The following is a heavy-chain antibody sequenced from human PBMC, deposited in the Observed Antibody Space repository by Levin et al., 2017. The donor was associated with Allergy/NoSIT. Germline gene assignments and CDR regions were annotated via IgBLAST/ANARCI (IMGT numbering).Heavy chain of an antibody. CDR3: ARVQYSSSSESGFDP. CDR1: GFTFSSYG. V-gene: IGHV3-33*01. D-gene: IGHD6-6*01. CDR2: IWYDGSNK. Sequence: LSLPCAASGFTFSSYGMHWVRQAPGKGLEWVAVIWYDGSNKYYADSVKGRFTISRDNSKNTLYLQMNSLRAEDTAVYYCARVQYSSSSESGFDPWGQGTLVTVSS. J-gene: IGHJ5*02.